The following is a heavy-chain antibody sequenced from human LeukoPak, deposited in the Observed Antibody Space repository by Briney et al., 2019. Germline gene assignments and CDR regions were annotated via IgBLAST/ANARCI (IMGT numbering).Heavy chain of an antibody. J-gene: IGHJ4*02. V-gene: IGHV4-39*07. CDR2: IYYSGST. D-gene: IGHD1-14*01. CDR3: ARASTTFDD. Sequence: SETLSLTCTVSGGSISSSSYYWGWIRQPPGKGPEWIGSIYYSGSTYYNPSLKSRVTISVDTSKNQFSLKLNSVTAADTAVYFCARASTTFDDWGQGTLVTVSS. CDR1: GGSISSSSYY.